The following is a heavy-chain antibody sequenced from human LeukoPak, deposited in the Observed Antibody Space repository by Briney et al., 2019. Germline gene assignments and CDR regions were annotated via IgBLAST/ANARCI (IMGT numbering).Heavy chain of an antibody. V-gene: IGHV4-39*07. CDR3: ARGVRSMYSSGWYFDY. CDR1: GGSISSSSYY. Sequence: SETLSLTCTVSGGSISSSSYYWGWIRQPPGKGLEWIGSIYYSGSTYYNPSLKSRVTISVDTSKNQFSLKLSSVTAADTAVYYCARGVRSMYSSGWYFDYWGQGTLVTVSS. D-gene: IGHD6-19*01. J-gene: IGHJ4*02. CDR2: IYYSGST.